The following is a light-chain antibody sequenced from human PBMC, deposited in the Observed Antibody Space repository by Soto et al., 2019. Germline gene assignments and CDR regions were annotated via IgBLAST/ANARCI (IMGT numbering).Light chain of an antibody. J-gene: IGKJ1*01. CDR2: HAS. V-gene: IGKV1-5*01. CDR3: QHYNSYST. CDR1: QSISSW. Sequence: DIQMTQSPSTLSASVGDRVTITCRASQSISSWLAWYQQKPGKAPKLLIYHASSLESGVPSRFSGSGSGTEFTLTISSLQPDDFATYYCQHYNSYSTFGQGTKADIK.